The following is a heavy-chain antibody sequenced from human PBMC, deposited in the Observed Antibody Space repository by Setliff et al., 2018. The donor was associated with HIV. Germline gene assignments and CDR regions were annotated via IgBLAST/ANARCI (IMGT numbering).Heavy chain of an antibody. CDR2: VCQRGGI. CDR1: GDSIDSPHC. D-gene: IGHD3-16*01. V-gene: IGHV4-4*02. CDR3: VRNSGWALGS. J-gene: IGHJ4*02. Sequence: SETLSLTCTVSGDSIDSPHCWSWVRQSLEKGLEWIGEVCQRGGINYYPYFWSRAIISMDKPRSYFSLRLTSVTAADTAIYFCVRNSGWALGSWGQGILVTVSS.